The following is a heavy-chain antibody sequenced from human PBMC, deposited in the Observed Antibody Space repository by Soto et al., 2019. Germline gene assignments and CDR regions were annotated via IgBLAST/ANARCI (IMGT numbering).Heavy chain of an antibody. J-gene: IGHJ4*02. V-gene: IGHV3-72*01. CDR1: GFTFSDHY. CDR3: ARAGAYCGGDCLSDY. CDR2: IRNKAKSYTT. Sequence: EVQLVESGGGLVQPGGSLRLSCAASGFTFSDHYMDWVRQAPGKGLEWVGRIRNKAKSYTTEYAASVKGRFTISRDDSKNTLHLQMNSLKTEDTAVYYCARAGAYCGGDCLSDYWGQGTLVTVSS. D-gene: IGHD2-21*01.